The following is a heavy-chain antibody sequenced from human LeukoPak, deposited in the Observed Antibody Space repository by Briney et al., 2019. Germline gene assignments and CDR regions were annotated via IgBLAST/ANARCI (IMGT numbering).Heavy chain of an antibody. CDR3: ARGVPEGGMIVGYFDY. Sequence: ASVKVSCKASGYTFTSYGISWVRQAPGQGLEWMGIINPSGGSTSYAQKFQGRVTMTRDMSTSTVYMELSSLRSEDTAMYYCARGVPEGGMIVGYFDYWGQGTLVTVSS. CDR2: INPSGGST. CDR1: GYTFTSYG. J-gene: IGHJ4*02. V-gene: IGHV1-46*01. D-gene: IGHD3-22*01.